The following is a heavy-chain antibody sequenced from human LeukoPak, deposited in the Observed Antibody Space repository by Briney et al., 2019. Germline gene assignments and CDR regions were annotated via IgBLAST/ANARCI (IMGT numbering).Heavy chain of an antibody. J-gene: IGHJ3*02. CDR3: AKGKAAAVNDAFDI. Sequence: GGSLRLSCAASGFTFSSYAVHWVRQAPGKGLEWVAVISYDGSNKYYADSVKGRFTISRDNSKNTLYLQMNSLRAEDTAVYYCAKGKAAAVNDAFDIWGQGTMVTVSS. V-gene: IGHV3-30*04. D-gene: IGHD6-13*01. CDR1: GFTFSSYA. CDR2: ISYDGSNK.